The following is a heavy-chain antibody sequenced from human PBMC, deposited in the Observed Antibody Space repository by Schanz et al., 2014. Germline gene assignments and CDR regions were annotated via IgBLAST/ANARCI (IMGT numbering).Heavy chain of an antibody. J-gene: IGHJ4*02. V-gene: IGHV3-11*06. CDR3: ARDRRNADLDY. D-gene: IGHD1-1*01. CDR1: GFIFSDYY. CDR2: ISDSGTYT. Sequence: VQLLESGGGLVQPGGSLRLSCAASGFIFSDYYMTWIRQAPGKGLEWLSYISDSGTYTNYADSVKGRFTISRDNSKNTVYIQMNSLRAEDTAVYYCARDRRNADLDYWGQGTLVTVSS.